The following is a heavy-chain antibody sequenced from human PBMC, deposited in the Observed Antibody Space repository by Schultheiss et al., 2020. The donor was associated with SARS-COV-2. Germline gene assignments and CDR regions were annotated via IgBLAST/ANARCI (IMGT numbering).Heavy chain of an antibody. Sequence: SETLSLTCTVSGGSISSYYWSWIRQPAGKGLEWIGRIYTSGSTNYNPSLKSRVTISVDKSKNQYSLKLNSVTAADTAVYFCARSGYYHGLAMDVWGQGRTVTVSS. CDR1: GGSISSYY. V-gene: IGHV4-4*07. D-gene: IGHD3-22*01. CDR2: IYTSGST. CDR3: ARSGYYHGLAMDV. J-gene: IGHJ6*02.